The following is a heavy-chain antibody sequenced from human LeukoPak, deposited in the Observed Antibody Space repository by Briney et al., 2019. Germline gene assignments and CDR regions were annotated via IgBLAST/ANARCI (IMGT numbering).Heavy chain of an antibody. Sequence: RWSGPTLVNPTKTLTLACTFSGFSLSTSGMCVSWIRQPPGKALQWLARIDWDDDKYYSTSLKTRLTISKDTSKNQVVLTMTNMDPVDTATYYCAVSVDVQPVAGAYYYYMDVWGKGTTVTVSS. CDR1: GFSLSTSGMC. CDR3: AVSVDVQPVAGAYYYYMDV. V-gene: IGHV2-70*11. J-gene: IGHJ6*03. CDR2: IDWDDDK. D-gene: IGHD6-19*01.